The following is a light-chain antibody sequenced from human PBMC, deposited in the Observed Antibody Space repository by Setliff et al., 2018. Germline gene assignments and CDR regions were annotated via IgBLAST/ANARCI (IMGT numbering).Light chain of an antibody. Sequence: QSALAQTASVSGSPGQSITLSCTGANSDIGTYNLVSWYQQHPGRAPNLVIYEVTRRPSGVSDRFSASKSGNTASLTISGLQVEDEADYSCCSYGRNRSYVYVLFGGGTKGTVL. CDR2: EVT. V-gene: IGLV2-23*02. CDR1: NSDIGTYNL. J-gene: IGLJ2*01. CDR3: CSYGRNRSYVYVL.